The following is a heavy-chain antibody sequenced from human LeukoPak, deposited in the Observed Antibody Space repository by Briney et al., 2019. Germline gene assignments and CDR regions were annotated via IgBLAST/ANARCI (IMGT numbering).Heavy chain of an antibody. Sequence: SETLSLTCAVSGGSISNENWWGWVRRPPGKGLEWIGEIYHSGSTYYNPSLKSRVTISVDRSKNQFSLKLSSVTAADTAVYYCARGNYYDSSHDYWGQGTLVTVSS. V-gene: IGHV4-4*02. CDR3: ARGNYYDSSHDY. CDR1: GGSISNENW. J-gene: IGHJ4*02. CDR2: IYHSGST. D-gene: IGHD3-22*01.